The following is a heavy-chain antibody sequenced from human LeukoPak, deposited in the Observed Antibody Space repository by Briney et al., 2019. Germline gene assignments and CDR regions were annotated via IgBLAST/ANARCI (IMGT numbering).Heavy chain of an antibody. V-gene: IGHV4-34*01. D-gene: IGHD5-12*01. CDR1: GGSFTDYY. Sequence: PSETLSLTCAVYGGSFTDYYWSWIRQTPGKGLEWIGEVNHSETTNYNPSLKSRVTISVDTSKNQFSLKVTSVTAADTALYYCARAYNGYDYPWGQGTLVTVSS. CDR3: ARAYNGYDYP. CDR2: VNHSETT. J-gene: IGHJ5*02.